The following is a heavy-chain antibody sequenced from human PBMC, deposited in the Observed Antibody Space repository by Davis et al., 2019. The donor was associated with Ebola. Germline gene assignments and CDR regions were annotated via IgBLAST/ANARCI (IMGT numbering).Heavy chain of an antibody. CDR2: IIPIFGTA. D-gene: IGHD3-22*01. CDR3: ARVVSMIVVGRFDY. Sequence: SAKVSCKASVGTFSSYAISWVRQAPGQGLEWLGEIIPIFGTANHAQKFQGRVTITADESTSTAYMELSSLRSDDTAVYYCARVVSMIVVGRFDYWGQGTLVTVSS. CDR1: VGTFSSYA. V-gene: IGHV1-69*13. J-gene: IGHJ4*02.